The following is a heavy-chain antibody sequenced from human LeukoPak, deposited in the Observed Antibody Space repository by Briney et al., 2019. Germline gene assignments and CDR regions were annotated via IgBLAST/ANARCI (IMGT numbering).Heavy chain of an antibody. J-gene: IGHJ4*02. CDR1: GGTFSSYA. CDR2: IIPILGIA. Sequence: ASVKVSCKASGGTFSSYAISWVRQAPGQGLEWMGRIIPILGIANYAQKFQGRVTITADKSTSTAYMELSSLRSEDAAVYYCAASVVAGSYFDYWGQGTLVTVSS. D-gene: IGHD2-15*01. V-gene: IGHV1-69*04. CDR3: AASVVAGSYFDY.